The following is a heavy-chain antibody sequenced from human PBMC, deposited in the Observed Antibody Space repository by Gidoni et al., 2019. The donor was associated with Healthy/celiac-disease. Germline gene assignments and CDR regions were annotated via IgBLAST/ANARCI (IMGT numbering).Heavy chain of an antibody. Sequence: EVQLVESGGGLVQPGRSLRLSCTASGFTFGDYAMSWFRQAPGKGLEWVGFIRSKAYGGTTEYAASVKGRFTISRDDSKSIAYLQMNSLKTEDTAVYYCTRDPDPIGWELLSLDYWGQGTLVTVSS. CDR2: IRSKAYGGTT. V-gene: IGHV3-49*03. D-gene: IGHD1-26*01. CDR1: GFTFGDYA. CDR3: TRDPDPIGWELLSLDY. J-gene: IGHJ4*02.